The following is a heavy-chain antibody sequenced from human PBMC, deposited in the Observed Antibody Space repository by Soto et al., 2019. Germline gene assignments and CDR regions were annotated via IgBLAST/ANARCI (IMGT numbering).Heavy chain of an antibody. J-gene: IGHJ4*02. CDR3: ARDLGFQFTH. D-gene: IGHD7-27*01. Sequence: TLSLTGTVSVGSISSGGYYWSWIRQHPGKGLEWIGYIYYSGSTYYNPSLKSRVTISVDTSKNQFSLKLSSVTAADTAVYYCARDLGFQFTHWGQGTLVTVSS. CDR2: IYYSGST. CDR1: VGSISSGGYY. V-gene: IGHV4-31*03.